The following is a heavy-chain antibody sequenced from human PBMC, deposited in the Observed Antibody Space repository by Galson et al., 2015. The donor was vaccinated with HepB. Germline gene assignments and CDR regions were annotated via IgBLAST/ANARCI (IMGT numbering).Heavy chain of an antibody. V-gene: IGHV1-2*02. D-gene: IGHD2-15*01. J-gene: IGHJ4*02. CDR1: GYTFTGYY. CDR2: INPNSGGT. Sequence: SVKVSCKASGYTFTGYYMHWVRQAPGQGLEWMGWINPNSGGTNYAQKFQGRVTMTRDTSISTAYMELSRLRSDDTAVYYCASLTPRRDNGYCSGGSCYLVDYWGQGTLVTVSS. CDR3: ASLTPRRDNGYCSGGSCYLVDY.